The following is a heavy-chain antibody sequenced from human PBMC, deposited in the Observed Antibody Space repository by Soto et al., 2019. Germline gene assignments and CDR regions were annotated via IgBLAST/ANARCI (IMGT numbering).Heavy chain of an antibody. CDR2: ISDDGTTT. J-gene: IGHJ4*02. D-gene: IGHD5-18*01. CDR1: GFTFSMYW. CDR3: AKDQYSYGYGEDSFDC. V-gene: IGHV3-74*01. Sequence: GGSLRLSCVVSGFTFSMYWMHWVRQVPGQSPFWVSRISDDGTTTNYADSVRGRFTISRDNSKNTLFLQMDSLRVEDTAIYYCAKDQYSYGYGEDSFDCWGQGTLVTVSS.